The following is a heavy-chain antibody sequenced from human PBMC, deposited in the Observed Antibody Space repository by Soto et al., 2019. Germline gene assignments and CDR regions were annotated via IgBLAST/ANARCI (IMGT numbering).Heavy chain of an antibody. CDR1: GYTFTGYY. V-gene: IGHV1-2*02. D-gene: IGHD2-15*01. CDR2: INPNSGGT. CDR3: ARDLKYCSGGSCYRLGFEFDY. Sequence: GASVKVSCKASGYTFTGYYMRWVRQAPGQGLEWMGWINPNSGGTNYAQKFQGRVTMTRDTSISTAYMELSRLRSDDTAVYYCARDLKYCSGGSCYRLGFEFDYWG. J-gene: IGHJ4*01.